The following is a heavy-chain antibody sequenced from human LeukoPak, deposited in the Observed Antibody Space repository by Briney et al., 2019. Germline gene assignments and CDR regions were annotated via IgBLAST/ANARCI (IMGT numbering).Heavy chain of an antibody. CDR1: GGSFSGYY. V-gene: IGHV4-34*01. CDR2: INHSGST. D-gene: IGHD3-22*01. Sequence: PSETLSLTCAVYGGSFSGYYWSWIRQPPGKGLEWIGEINHSGSTNYNPSLKSRVTISVDTSKNQFSLKLSSVTAADTAVYYCARVTDSSGYHYWGQGTLVTVSS. CDR3: ARVTDSSGYHY. J-gene: IGHJ4*02.